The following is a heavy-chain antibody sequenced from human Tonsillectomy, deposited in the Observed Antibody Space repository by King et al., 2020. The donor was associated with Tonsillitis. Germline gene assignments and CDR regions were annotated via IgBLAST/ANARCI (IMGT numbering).Heavy chain of an antibody. CDR1: GFAFSSYA. Sequence: EVQLVESGGDLVQPGESLRLSCAASGFAFSSYAMNWVRQAPGKGLEWVSAINNNGFSTYYADSVKGRFTISRDNSENTLYLQMNSLTAEDTAVYYCAKANPHLKYCSSTSCPDYWGQGTLVTVSS. V-gene: IGHV3-23*04. CDR3: AKANPHLKYCSSTSCPDY. D-gene: IGHD2-2*01. J-gene: IGHJ4*02. CDR2: INNNGFST.